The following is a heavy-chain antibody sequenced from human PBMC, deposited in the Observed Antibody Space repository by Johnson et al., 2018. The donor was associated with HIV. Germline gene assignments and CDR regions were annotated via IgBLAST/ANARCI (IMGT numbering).Heavy chain of an antibody. V-gene: IGHV3-53*01. J-gene: IGHJ3*02. CDR2: IYSGGRT. Sequence: MLLVESGGGLIQPGGSLRLSCAACGFTVSSNYMSWVRQAPGKGLEWVSVIYSGGRTYYADSVKGRFTISRDNSKNTLYLKMNSLRAEDTAVDFCARDRRYYDSTGYFHDAFDIWGQGTMVTVSS. D-gene: IGHD3-22*01. CDR1: GFTVSSNY. CDR3: ARDRRYYDSTGYFHDAFDI.